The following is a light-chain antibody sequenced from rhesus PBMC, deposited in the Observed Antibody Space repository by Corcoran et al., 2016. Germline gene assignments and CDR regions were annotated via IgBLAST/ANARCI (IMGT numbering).Light chain of an antibody. CDR1: QGINKE. J-gene: IGKJ4*01. Sequence: DIQMTQSPSSLSASVGDRVTVTCRASQGINKELSWYQQKPGKAPTLLIYDASTLQTGVSSRFSGSGSRTVFTRTISSLQPEDVASYYCLHDYNIPLTFGGGTKVEIK. CDR3: LHDYNIPLT. CDR2: DAS. V-gene: IGKV1-94*01.